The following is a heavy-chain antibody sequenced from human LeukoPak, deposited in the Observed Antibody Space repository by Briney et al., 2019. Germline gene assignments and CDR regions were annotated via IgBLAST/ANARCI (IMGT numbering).Heavy chain of an antibody. CDR1: GGSMSSYY. CDR2: IYYSGST. CDR3: ARGPTRDDVFDI. J-gene: IGHJ3*02. Sequence: SETLSLTCTVSGGSMSSYYWSWIRQPPGKGLEWMGYIYYSGSTNYNPSLNSRVTISVDTSKNQFSLKLSSVTAADTAVYYCARGPTRDDVFDIWGQGKMVTVSS. V-gene: IGHV4-59*01.